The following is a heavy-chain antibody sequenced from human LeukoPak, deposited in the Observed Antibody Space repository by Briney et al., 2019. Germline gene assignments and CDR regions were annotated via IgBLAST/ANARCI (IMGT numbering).Heavy chain of an antibody. J-gene: IGHJ3*02. CDR1: GFTFSSYW. D-gene: IGHD1-26*01. CDR2: IWYDGSNK. Sequence: GGSLRLSCAASGFTFSSYWMSWVRQAPGKGLEWVAVIWYDGSNKYYADSVKGRFTISRDNSKNTLYLQMNSLRAEDTAVYYCARDGVGARENAFDIWGQGTMVTVSS. V-gene: IGHV3-33*08. CDR3: ARDGVGARENAFDI.